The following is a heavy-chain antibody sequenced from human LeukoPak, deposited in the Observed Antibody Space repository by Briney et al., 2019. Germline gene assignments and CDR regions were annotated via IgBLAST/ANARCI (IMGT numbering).Heavy chain of an antibody. CDR1: GASISSSSYY. CDR2: VYYRGST. J-gene: IGHJ6*03. CDR3: ARIYYYYYYMDV. Sequence: SETLSLTCTVSGASISSSSYYWGWIRQPPGKGLEWIGSVYYRGSTYYNPSLKSRVTISLDTSKDQFSLKLSSVTAADTAMYYCARIYYYYYYMDVWGKGTTVTISS. V-gene: IGHV4-39*01.